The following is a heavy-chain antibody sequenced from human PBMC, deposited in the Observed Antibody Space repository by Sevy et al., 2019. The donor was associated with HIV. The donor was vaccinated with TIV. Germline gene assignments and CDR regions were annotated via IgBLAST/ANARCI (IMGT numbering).Heavy chain of an antibody. CDR3: TTGGSLFQH. CDR1: GFTFSNVW. D-gene: IGHD3-16*01. J-gene: IGHJ1*01. Sequence: GESLKISCAASGFTFSNVWMRWVRQAPGKGLQWVAHFKSKTDGGTTDYAAPVRGRFTISRDDSKNTLSLQMNSLKTEDTAVYYCTTGGSLFQHWGQGTLVTVSS. V-gene: IGHV3-15*01. CDR2: FKSKTDGGTT.